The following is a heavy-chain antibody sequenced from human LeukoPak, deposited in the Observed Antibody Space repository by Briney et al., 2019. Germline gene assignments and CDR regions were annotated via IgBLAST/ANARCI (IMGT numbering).Heavy chain of an antibody. CDR3: ARGNQLLAIDY. Sequence: ASVKVSCKASGYTFTSYDINWVRQTTGQGLEWMGWMNPNSGNTGYAQKFQGRVTITRNTSISTAYMELSSLRSEDTAVYYCARGNQLLAIDYWGQGILVTASS. CDR1: GYTFTSYD. D-gene: IGHD2-2*01. CDR2: MNPNSGNT. V-gene: IGHV1-8*03. J-gene: IGHJ4*02.